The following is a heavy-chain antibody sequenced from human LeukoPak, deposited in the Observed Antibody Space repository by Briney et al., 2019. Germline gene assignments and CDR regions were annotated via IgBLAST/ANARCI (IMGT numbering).Heavy chain of an antibody. Sequence: GGSLRLSCAASGFTFSTYAMSWVRQAPGKGLEWVSTISASGGTTYYADSVKGRFTISRDSSKNMLYLKMNSLRAEDTAVYYCAKDISTSWYEKYFQHWGQGTLVTVSS. V-gene: IGHV3-23*01. CDR2: ISASGGTT. D-gene: IGHD6-19*01. CDR1: GFTFSTYA. CDR3: AKDISTSWYEKYFQH. J-gene: IGHJ1*01.